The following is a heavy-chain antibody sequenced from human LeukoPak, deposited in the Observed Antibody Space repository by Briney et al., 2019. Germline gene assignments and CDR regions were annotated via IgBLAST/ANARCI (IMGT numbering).Heavy chain of an antibody. V-gene: IGHV3-64*01. Sequence: GGSLRLSCAASGFTFSSYAMHWVRQAPGKGLEYVSAISSNGGSTYYANSVKGRFTISRDDSKNTLYLQMGSLRAEDMAVYYCARAGSSGWVSDFDYWGQGTLVTVSS. CDR1: GFTFSSYA. J-gene: IGHJ4*02. CDR2: ISSNGGST. D-gene: IGHD6-19*01. CDR3: ARAGSSGWVSDFDY.